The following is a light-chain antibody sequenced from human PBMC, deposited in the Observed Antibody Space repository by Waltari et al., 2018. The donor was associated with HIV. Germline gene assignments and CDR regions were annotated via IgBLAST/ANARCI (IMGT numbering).Light chain of an antibody. CDR2: EVT. J-gene: IGLJ2*01. CDR1: SSDVGCYDC. Sequence: QSALTQPASVSGSPGQSITISCTGASSDVGCYDCISRYQPHPGKAPRLIIYEVTNPPSGVSTRFFGSKSANTASLTISGLQADDEADYYCSYTGTNSLHFGGGTKVTVL. CDR3: SYTGTNSLH. V-gene: IGLV2-14*01.